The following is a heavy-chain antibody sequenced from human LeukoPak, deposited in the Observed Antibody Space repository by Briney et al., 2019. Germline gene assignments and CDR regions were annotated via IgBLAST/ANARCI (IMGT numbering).Heavy chain of an antibody. CDR2: INDGGGRT. J-gene: IGHJ6*02. D-gene: IGHD6-13*01. V-gene: IGHV3-23*01. CDR1: GFIFSSYA. Sequence: GGSLRLSCAASGFIFSSYAMNWVRQAPGKGLEWVSAINDGGGRTYYADSVKGRFIISRDNSKNTLYLQMNSLRAEDTALYFCAKAASSSWPSYYYGMDVWGQGTTVTVSS. CDR3: AKAASSSWPSYYYGMDV.